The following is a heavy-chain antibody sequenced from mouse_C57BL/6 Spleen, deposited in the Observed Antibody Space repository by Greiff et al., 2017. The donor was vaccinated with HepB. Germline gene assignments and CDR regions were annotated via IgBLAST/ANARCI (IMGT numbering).Heavy chain of an antibody. D-gene: IGHD2-5*01. CDR3: ARGCYYSNRHYYAMDY. CDR1: GYTFTSYW. CDR2: INPSNGGT. J-gene: IGHJ4*01. V-gene: IGHV1-53*01. Sequence: QVQLKQSGTELVKPGASVKLSCKASGYTFTSYWMHWVKQRPGQGLEWIGNINPSNGGTNYNEKFKSKATLTVDKSSSTAYMQLSSLTSEDSAVYYCARGCYYSNRHYYAMDYWGQGTSVTVSS.